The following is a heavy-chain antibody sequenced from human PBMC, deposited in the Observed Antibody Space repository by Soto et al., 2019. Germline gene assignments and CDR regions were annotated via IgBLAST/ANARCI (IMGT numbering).Heavy chain of an antibody. CDR3: GRLEGLATISYYFDY. D-gene: IGHD3-9*01. CDR2: VNHSGST. J-gene: IGHJ4*02. CDR1: GGSFSGYY. Sequence: SETLSLTCAVYGGSFSGYYWSWIRQPPGKGLEWIGRVNHSGSTYYNPSLKSRVTISVDKSKNQFSLKLMSLSAADTAVYYCGRLEGLATISYYFDYWGQGALVTVSS. V-gene: IGHV4-34*01.